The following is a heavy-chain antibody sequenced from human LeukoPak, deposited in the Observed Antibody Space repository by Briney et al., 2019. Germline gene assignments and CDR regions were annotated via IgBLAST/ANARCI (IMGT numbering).Heavy chain of an antibody. CDR1: GYTFTGNL. V-gene: IGHV1-2*02. CDR2: IDPSTGGT. D-gene: IGHD1-1*01. Sequence: ASMKVSCKASGYTFTGNLIHWVRQAPGQGLEWMGWIDPSTGGTHCAQKFQGRVTVTSDTAISTAFMELNMLTSDDTAVYFCAREVQGFDTWGQGTLVTVSS. J-gene: IGHJ5*02. CDR3: AREVQGFDT.